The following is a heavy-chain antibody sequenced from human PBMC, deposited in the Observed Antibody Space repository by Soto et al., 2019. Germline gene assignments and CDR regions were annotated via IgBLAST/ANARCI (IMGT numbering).Heavy chain of an antibody. CDR3: ARGKTYLGV. J-gene: IGHJ6*02. V-gene: IGHV1-69*01. Sequence: QVQLVQSGAEVKKPGSSVKVSCKTSRDTFNKYAFNWVRQAPGQGLEWMGWIIPIFSSRNYAEKFQGRVTITADDSTSTAYMELRSLRFEDTAVYYCARGKTYLGVWGQGNTVTVSS. CDR2: IIPIFSSR. CDR1: RDTFNKYA. D-gene: IGHD3-16*01.